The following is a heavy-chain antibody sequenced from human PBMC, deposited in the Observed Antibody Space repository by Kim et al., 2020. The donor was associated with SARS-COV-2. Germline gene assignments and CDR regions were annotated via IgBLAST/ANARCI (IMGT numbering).Heavy chain of an antibody. Sequence: ASVKVSCKASGYTFTSYAMNWVRQAPGQGLEWMGWINTNTGNPTYAQGFTGRFVFSLDTSVSTAYLQISSLKAEDTAVYYCARMERGYNWNYTGRLVRYYYYYMDVWGKGTTVTVSS. CDR3: ARMERGYNWNYTGRLVRYYYYYMDV. J-gene: IGHJ6*03. CDR1: GYTFTSYA. CDR2: INTNTGNP. V-gene: IGHV7-4-1*02. D-gene: IGHD1-7*01.